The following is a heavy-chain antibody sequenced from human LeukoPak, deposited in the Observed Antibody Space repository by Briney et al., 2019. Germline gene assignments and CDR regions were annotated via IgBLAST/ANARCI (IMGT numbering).Heavy chain of an antibody. D-gene: IGHD6-25*01. V-gene: IGHV1-46*01. Sequence: ASVKVSCKASGYTFTSYYMHWVRQAPGQGLEWMGIISPNGGSTNYAQKFQGRVTMTRDTSTSTVYMELSSLRSEDTAVYYCARERQAEAFDIWGQGTMVTVSS. CDR3: ARERQAEAFDI. J-gene: IGHJ3*02. CDR2: ISPNGGST. CDR1: GYTFTSYY.